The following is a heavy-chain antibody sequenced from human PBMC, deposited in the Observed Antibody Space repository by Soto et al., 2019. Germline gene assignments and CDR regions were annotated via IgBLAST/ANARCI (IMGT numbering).Heavy chain of an antibody. J-gene: IGHJ4*02. Sequence: SETLSLTCTVSGGSISRNTFFWGWIRQPPGKGLEWIGSMYHSGTTYFNESLKNRVTISVDKSNNLFSLKLSSVTAADTAVYYCARHRSSFTMFGVVFEYWGQGVLVTVSS. CDR3: ARHRSSFTMFGVVFEY. V-gene: IGHV4-39*01. CDR1: GGSISRNTFF. D-gene: IGHD3-3*01. CDR2: MYHSGTT.